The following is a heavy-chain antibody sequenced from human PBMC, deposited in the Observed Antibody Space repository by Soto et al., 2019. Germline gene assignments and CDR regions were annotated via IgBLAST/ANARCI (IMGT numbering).Heavy chain of an antibody. CDR3: ATLYRDSRDYYFDY. Sequence: ASVKVSCKVSGYTLTELSMHWVRQAPGKGLEWMGGFDPEDGETIYAQKFQGRVTMTEDTSTDTAYMELSSLRSEDTAVYYCATLYRDSRDYYFDYWGQGTLVTVSS. CDR1: GYTLTELS. J-gene: IGHJ4*02. D-gene: IGHD4-17*01. V-gene: IGHV1-24*01. CDR2: FDPEDGET.